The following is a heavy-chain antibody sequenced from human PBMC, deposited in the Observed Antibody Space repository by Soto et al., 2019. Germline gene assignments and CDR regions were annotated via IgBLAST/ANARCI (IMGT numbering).Heavy chain of an antibody. CDR3: XXXXXXXXXXGHFDY. CDR2: ISWNSGSI. V-gene: IGHV3-9*01. J-gene: IGHJ4*02. Sequence: EVQLVESGGGLVQPGRSLRLSCAASGFTFDDYAMHWVRQAPGKGLXXVSGISWNSGSIGYADSVKGRFTISRDNAKXXXXXXXXXXXXXXXXXXXXXXXXXXXXXXGHFDYWGQGTLVTVSS. CDR1: GFTFDDYA.